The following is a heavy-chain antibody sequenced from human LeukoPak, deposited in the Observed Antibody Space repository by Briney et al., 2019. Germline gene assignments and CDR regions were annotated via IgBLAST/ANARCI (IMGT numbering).Heavy chain of an antibody. J-gene: IGHJ4*02. D-gene: IGHD3-22*01. CDR1: GSTVSNKY. Sequence: GGSLRLSCAASGSTVSNKYMTRVRQAPGKGLEWVSLIYSDGRTYYADSVKGRCTISRDNSKNTLYLQMNSLRAEDTAVYYCAKGGYEYDSSGHNYFDYWGQGSQVTVSS. CDR2: IYSDGRT. V-gene: IGHV3-53*05. CDR3: AKGGYEYDSSGHNYFDY.